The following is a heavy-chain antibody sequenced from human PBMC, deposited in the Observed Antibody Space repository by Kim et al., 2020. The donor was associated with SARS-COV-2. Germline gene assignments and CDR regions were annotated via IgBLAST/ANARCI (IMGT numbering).Heavy chain of an antibody. CDR1: GGSFSCGDCF. CDR3: ARRRPAANPHYFDY. Sequence: SETLSLTCTVSGGSFSCGDCFWAWIRQPPGKGLEWIGTIFYSGNTYHNPSLKSRIAIPVDTSKKQFSLRLSSVTAADTAIYYCARRRPAANPHYFDYWGQGVLVTVSS. D-gene: IGHD6-25*01. CDR2: IFYSGNT. J-gene: IGHJ4*02. V-gene: IGHV4-39*01.